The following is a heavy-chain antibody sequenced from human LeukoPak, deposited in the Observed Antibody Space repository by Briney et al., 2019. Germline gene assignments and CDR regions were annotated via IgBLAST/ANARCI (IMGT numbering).Heavy chain of an antibody. CDR2: VYYIGTT. Sequence: PSETLSLTCTVSGGSVSGPDSYWSWIRQSPGKALEWIGNVYYIGTTTYNSSLNTRVTISVDKSKNHFSLILTSVTAADTAVYFCARNTSSSPWFDPWGQGTLVTVSS. CDR1: GGSVSGPDSY. J-gene: IGHJ5*02. V-gene: IGHV4-61*03. D-gene: IGHD6-6*01. CDR3: ARNTSSSPWFDP.